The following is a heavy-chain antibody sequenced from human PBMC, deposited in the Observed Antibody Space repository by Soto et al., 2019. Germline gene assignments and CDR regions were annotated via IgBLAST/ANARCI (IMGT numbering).Heavy chain of an antibody. Sequence: VQLVESGGGVVQPGRSLRLSCAASGFTFSDYAMHWVRQAPGKGLEWVAVVSHDGRNTHYADSVKGRFTISRDSSKNTVSLEMTSLRAEDTAGYYCAKGGRQWLFTSDFNYWGQGALVTVSS. J-gene: IGHJ4*02. V-gene: IGHV3-30*18. CDR2: VSHDGRNT. D-gene: IGHD6-19*01. CDR1: GFTFSDYA. CDR3: AKGGRQWLFTSDFNY.